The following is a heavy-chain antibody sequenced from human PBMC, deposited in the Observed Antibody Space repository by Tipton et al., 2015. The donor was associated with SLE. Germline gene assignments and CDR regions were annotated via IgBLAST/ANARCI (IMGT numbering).Heavy chain of an antibody. CDR3: ARGGVPRARRGLRRMDV. Sequence: TLSLTCTVSGGAIMKNNYYWGWIRQPPGKGLEWIGSLYYSGSAYKNPSLRSRVTISLDTSRNRFSLELSSVTAADMAVYYCARGGVPRARRGLRRMDVWGQGTTVTVSS. CDR1: GGAIMKNNYY. D-gene: IGHD3-10*01. V-gene: IGHV4-39*07. CDR2: LYYSGSA. J-gene: IGHJ6*02.